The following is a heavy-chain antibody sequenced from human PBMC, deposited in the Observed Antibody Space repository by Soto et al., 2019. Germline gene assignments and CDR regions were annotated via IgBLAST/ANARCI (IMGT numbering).Heavy chain of an antibody. CDR1: GGTFSSYA. V-gene: IGHV1-69*13. D-gene: IGHD3-3*01. CDR2: IIPIFGTA. Sequence: ASVKVSWKASGGTFSSYAISWVRQAPGQGLEWMGGIIPIFGTANYAQKFQGRVTITADESTSTAYMELSSLRSEDTAVYYCARSKGIFGGFPFDYWGQGTLVTVSS. J-gene: IGHJ4*02. CDR3: ARSKGIFGGFPFDY.